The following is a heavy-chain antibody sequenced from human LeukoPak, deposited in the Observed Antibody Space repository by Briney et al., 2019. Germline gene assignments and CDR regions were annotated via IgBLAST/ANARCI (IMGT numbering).Heavy chain of an antibody. CDR3: ARDSREWIQLWLPGRFYHGMDV. Sequence: GGSLRLSCAASGFTFSSYEMNWVRQAPGKGLEWVSYISSSGSTIYYADSVKGRFTISRDNAKNSLYLQMNSLRAEDTAVYYCARDSREWIQLWLPGRFYHGMDVWGQGTTVTVSS. D-gene: IGHD5-18*01. CDR1: GFTFSSYE. CDR2: ISSSGSTI. J-gene: IGHJ6*02. V-gene: IGHV3-48*03.